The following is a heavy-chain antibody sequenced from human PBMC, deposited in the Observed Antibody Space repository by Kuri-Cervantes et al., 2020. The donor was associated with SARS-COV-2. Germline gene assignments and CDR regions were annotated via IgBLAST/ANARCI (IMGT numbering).Heavy chain of an antibody. Sequence: GESLKISCAASGFTVSSNYMSWVRQAPGKGLEWVSVIYSGGSTYYADSVKGRFTISRHNSKNTLYLQMNSLRAEDTAVYYCAREAEDTYYYDSLPGMDVWGQGTTVTVSS. V-gene: IGHV3-53*04. CDR1: GFTVSSNY. CDR2: IYSGGST. CDR3: AREAEDTYYYDSLPGMDV. D-gene: IGHD3-22*01. J-gene: IGHJ6*02.